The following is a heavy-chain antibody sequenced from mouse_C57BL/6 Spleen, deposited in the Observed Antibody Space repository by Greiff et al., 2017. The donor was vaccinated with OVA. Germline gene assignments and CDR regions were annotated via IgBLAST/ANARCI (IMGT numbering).Heavy chain of an antibody. V-gene: IGHV1-64*01. Sequence: QVQLQQPGAELVKPGASVKLSCKASGYTFTSYWMHWVKQRPGQGLEWIGMIHPNSGSTNYNEKFKSKATLTVDKSSSTAYMQLSSLTSEDSAVYYCAGTGGALYYFDYWGQGTTLTVSS. CDR3: AGTGGALYYFDY. D-gene: IGHD4-1*01. CDR2: IHPNSGST. CDR1: GYTFTSYW. J-gene: IGHJ2*01.